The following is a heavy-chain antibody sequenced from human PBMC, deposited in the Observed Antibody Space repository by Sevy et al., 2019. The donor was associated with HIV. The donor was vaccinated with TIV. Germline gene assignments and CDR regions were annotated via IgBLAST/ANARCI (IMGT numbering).Heavy chain of an antibody. CDR2: IYRGGST. D-gene: IGHD2-15*01. V-gene: IGHV3-53*01. J-gene: IGHJ4*02. CDR1: GFTVSSNY. Sequence: GGSLRLSCAASGFTVSSNYMSWVRQAPGKGLEWVSVIYRGGSTYYADSVKGRFTISRDNSKNTLYLQMNSLRAEDTAVYYCARDERYCSGGSCPIFWVQGTLVTVSS. CDR3: ARDERYCSGGSCPIF.